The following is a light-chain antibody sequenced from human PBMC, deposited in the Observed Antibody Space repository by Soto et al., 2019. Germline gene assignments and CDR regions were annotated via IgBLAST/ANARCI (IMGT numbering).Light chain of an antibody. V-gene: IGKV3-20*01. CDR3: QQYCSSGT. J-gene: IGKJ1*01. CDR1: QSVSNNY. CDR2: GAS. Sequence: VWTQSQGTLSLSPGERATLSCRASQSVSNNYLAWYQQKPGQAPRLLIYGASNRATGIPDRFSGSGSGTDFTLTISRLEPEDFAVYYCQQYCSSGTFGQGTKVDIK.